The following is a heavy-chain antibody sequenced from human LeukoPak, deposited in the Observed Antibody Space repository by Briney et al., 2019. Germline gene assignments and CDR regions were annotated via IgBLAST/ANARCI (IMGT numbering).Heavy chain of an antibody. D-gene: IGHD6-6*01. CDR3: ARDSRQLVSLRASNDYYFDY. CDR2: INPNSGGT. V-gene: IGHV1-2*02. J-gene: IGHJ4*02. CDR1: GYTFTGYY. Sequence: ASVKVSCKASGYTFTGYYMHWVRQAPGQGLEWMGWINPNSGGTNYAQKFQGRVTMTRDTSISTAYMELSRLRSDDTAVYYCARDSRQLVSLRASNDYYFDYWGQGTLVTVSS.